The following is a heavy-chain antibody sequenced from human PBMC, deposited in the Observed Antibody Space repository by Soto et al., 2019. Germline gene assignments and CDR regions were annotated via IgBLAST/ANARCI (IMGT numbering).Heavy chain of an antibody. Sequence: GGSLRLSCAASGFTFSSYEMNWVRQAPGKGLEWVSYISSSGSTIYYADSVKGRFTISRDNAKNSLYLQMNSLRAEDTAVYYCAGYSYDSSGYYPFDYWGQGTLVTVSS. V-gene: IGHV3-48*03. CDR2: ISSSGSTI. CDR3: AGYSYDSSGYYPFDY. CDR1: GFTFSSYE. D-gene: IGHD3-22*01. J-gene: IGHJ4*02.